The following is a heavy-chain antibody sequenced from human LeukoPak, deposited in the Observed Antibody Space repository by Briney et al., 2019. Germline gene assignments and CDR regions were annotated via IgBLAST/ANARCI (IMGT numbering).Heavy chain of an antibody. CDR3: ASGSYPPNY. CDR1: RFTFSSHS. V-gene: IGHV3-21*01. CDR2: INTSSSNI. Sequence: PGGSLRLSCAASRFTFSSHSMNWVRQAPGKGLEWVSPINTSSSNIFYAHSLKGRVTISRDNAKNSLYMQMNSLRAEDTAVYYCASGSYPPNYWGQGTLVTVSS. J-gene: IGHJ4*02. D-gene: IGHD1-26*01.